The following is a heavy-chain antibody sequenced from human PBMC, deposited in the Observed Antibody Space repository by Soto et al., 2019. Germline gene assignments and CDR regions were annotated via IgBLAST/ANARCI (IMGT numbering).Heavy chain of an antibody. Sequence: GGSLRLSCAVSGFSFSGYAVTWVRQAPGKGLEYVSGVRGNGDPPFYADSVKGRFTISRDNSKNTLYLQMSGLSADDTAVYYCVKSRGGNNFDFFDWGQGALVTVSS. J-gene: IGHJ4*02. CDR3: VKSRGGNNFDFFD. CDR2: VRGNGDPP. CDR1: GFSFSGYA. D-gene: IGHD5-12*01. V-gene: IGHV3-64D*06.